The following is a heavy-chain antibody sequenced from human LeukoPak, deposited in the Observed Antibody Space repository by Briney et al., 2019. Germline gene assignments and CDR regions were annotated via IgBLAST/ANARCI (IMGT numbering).Heavy chain of an antibody. J-gene: IGHJ4*02. D-gene: IGHD5-24*01. Sequence: GGSLRLSCAASGFTFSSYEMNWVRQAPGKGLEWVSYISSSGSTIYYADSVKGRFTISRDNAKNSLYLQMNSLRAEDTAVYYGARWGRWLHRYYFDYWGQGTLVTVSS. CDR1: GFTFSSYE. CDR2: ISSSGSTI. V-gene: IGHV3-48*03. CDR3: ARWGRWLHRYYFDY.